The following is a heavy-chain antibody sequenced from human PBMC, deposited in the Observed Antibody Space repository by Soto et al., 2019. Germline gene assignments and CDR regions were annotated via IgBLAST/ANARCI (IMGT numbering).Heavy chain of an antibody. CDR1: GYTFTGYY. D-gene: IGHD6-13*01. J-gene: IGHJ5*02. CDR3: ARGVTAAAEVWFDP. V-gene: IGHV1-8*02. CDR2: MNPNSGNT. Sequence: ASVKVSCKASGYTFTGYYMHWVRQATGQGLEWMGWMNPNSGNTGYAQKFQGRVTMTRNTSISTAYMELSSLRSEDTAVYYCARGVTAAAEVWFDPWGQGTLVTVSS.